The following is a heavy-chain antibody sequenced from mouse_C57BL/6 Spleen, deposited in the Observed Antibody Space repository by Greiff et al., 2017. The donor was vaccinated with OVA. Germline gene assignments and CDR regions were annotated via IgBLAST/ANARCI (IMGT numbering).Heavy chain of an antibody. Sequence: VKLQESGAELARPGASVKMSCKASGYTFTSYTMHWVKQRPGQGLEWIGYINPSSGYTKYNQKFKDKATLTADKSSSTAYMQLSSLTSEDSAVYYCARNGWDDAMDYWGQGTSVTVSS. J-gene: IGHJ4*01. CDR1: GYTFTSYT. V-gene: IGHV1-4*01. CDR2: INPSSGYT. CDR3: ARNGWDDAMDY. D-gene: IGHD4-1*01.